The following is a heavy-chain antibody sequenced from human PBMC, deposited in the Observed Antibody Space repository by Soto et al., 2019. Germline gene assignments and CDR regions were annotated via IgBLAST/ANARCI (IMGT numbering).Heavy chain of an antibody. J-gene: IGHJ4*02. CDR2: IKQDGSET. Sequence: DVQLVQSGGGLLQPGGSLRLSCAASGFTFSSYWMSWVRQAPGKGLEWVANIKQDGSETYYVDSVKGRFTISRDNVKNSLYLQMNSLRAEDTAVYYCARGGGPHYVWGSDRWGIDYWGQGALVTVSS. V-gene: IGHV3-7*04. CDR3: ARGGGPHYVWGSDRWGIDY. CDR1: GFTFSSYW. D-gene: IGHD3-16*02.